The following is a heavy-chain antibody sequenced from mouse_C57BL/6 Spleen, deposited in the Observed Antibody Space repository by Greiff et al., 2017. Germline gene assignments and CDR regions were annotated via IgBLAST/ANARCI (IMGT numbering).Heavy chain of an antibody. J-gene: IGHJ1*03. D-gene: IGHD1-1*01. CDR2: FHPYNDDT. CDR3: AIHYYGSSDRYFDV. CDR1: GYTFTTYP. V-gene: IGHV1-47*01. Sequence: VQLQQSGAELVKPGASVKMSCKASGYTFTTYPIEWMKQNHGKSLEWIGNFHPYNDDTKYNEKFKGKATLTVEKSSSTFYLELSRLTSDDSAVYYCAIHYYGSSDRYFDVWGTGTTVTVSS.